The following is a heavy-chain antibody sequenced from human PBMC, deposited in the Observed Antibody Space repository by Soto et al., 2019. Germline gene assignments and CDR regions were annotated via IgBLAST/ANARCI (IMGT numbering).Heavy chain of an antibody. CDR3: ARWAGHSSGWTKRYYYYGMDV. CDR1: GGTFSSYA. Sequence: EASVKVSCKASGGTFSSYAISWVRQAPGQGLEWMGGIIPIFGTANYAQKFQGRVTITADESTSTAYMELSSLRSEDTAVYYCARWAGHSSGWTKRYYYYGMDVWGQGTTVTVSS. D-gene: IGHD6-19*01. V-gene: IGHV1-69*13. CDR2: IIPIFGTA. J-gene: IGHJ6*02.